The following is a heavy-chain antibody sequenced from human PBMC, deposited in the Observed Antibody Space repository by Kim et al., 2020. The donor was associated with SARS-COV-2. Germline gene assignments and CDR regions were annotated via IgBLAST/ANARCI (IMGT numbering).Heavy chain of an antibody. V-gene: IGHV4-34*01. D-gene: IGHD6-13*01. CDR3: ARGAYSSSWYGKYNWFEP. Sequence: SETLSLTCAVYGGSFSAYYWSWIRQPPGKGLEWIGEINHSGSTNYNPSLKSRVTISVDTSKNQFSLKLSSVTAADTAVYYCARGAYSSSWYGKYNWFEPWGQGTLVTVSS. CDR2: INHSGST. J-gene: IGHJ5*02. CDR1: GGSFSAYY.